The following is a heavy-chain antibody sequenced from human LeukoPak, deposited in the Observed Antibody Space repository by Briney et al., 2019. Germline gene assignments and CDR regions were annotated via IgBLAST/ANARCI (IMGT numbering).Heavy chain of an antibody. CDR2: IYHSGSA. D-gene: IGHD1-1*01. V-gene: IGHV4-4*02. CDR3: ARRMNDVSPFDY. J-gene: IGHJ4*02. Sequence: SETLSLTCAGSGVSISSSNWWSWVRQPPGKGLEWIGEIYHSGSANYNPSLKSRVTISVDKSKNQFSLKLSTVTAADTAVCYCARRMNDVSPFDYWGQGTLVTVSS. CDR1: GVSISSSNW.